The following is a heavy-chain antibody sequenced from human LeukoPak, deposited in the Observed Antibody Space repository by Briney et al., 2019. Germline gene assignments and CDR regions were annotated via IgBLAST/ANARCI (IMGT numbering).Heavy chain of an antibody. CDR3: ARGVRVPAASNWFDP. V-gene: IGHV4-39*07. Sequence: SETLSLTCTVSGGSISSSSYYWGWIRQPPGKGLEWIGSIYYSGSTYYNPSLKSRVTISVDTSKNQFSLKLSSVTAADTAVYYCARGVRVPAASNWFDPWGQGTLVTVSS. CDR2: IYYSGST. D-gene: IGHD2-2*01. CDR1: GGSISSSSYY. J-gene: IGHJ5*02.